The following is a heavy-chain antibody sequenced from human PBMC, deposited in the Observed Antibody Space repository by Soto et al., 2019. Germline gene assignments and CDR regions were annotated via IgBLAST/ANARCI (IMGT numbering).Heavy chain of an antibody. D-gene: IGHD5-18*01. Sequence: LSLTCTVSGGSISSSSYYWGWIRQPPGKGLEWIGSIYYSGSTYYNPSLKSRVTISVDTSKNQFSLKLSSVTAADTAVYYCARLPRGSYGYADYWGQGTLVTVSS. CDR3: ARLPRGSYGYADY. CDR1: GGSISSSSYY. CDR2: IYYSGST. J-gene: IGHJ4*02. V-gene: IGHV4-39*01.